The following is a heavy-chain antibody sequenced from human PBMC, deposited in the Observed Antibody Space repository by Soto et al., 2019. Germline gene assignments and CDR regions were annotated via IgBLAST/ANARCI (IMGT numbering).Heavy chain of an antibody. J-gene: IGHJ4*02. D-gene: IGHD1-26*01. CDR3: ARSAVVGATGPGY. Sequence: EVQLVESXXXXXXXXXXXXLSCAASGFTVSSNYMSWFRQAPGKGLEWVSVIYSGGSTYYADSVKGRFTISRHNSKNTLYLQMNSLRAEDTAVYYCARSAVVGATGPGYWGQGTLVTVSS. CDR1: GFTVSSNY. V-gene: IGHV3-53*04. CDR2: IYSGGST.